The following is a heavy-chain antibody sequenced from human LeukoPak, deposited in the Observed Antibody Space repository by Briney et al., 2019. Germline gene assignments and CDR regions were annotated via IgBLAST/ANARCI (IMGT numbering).Heavy chain of an antibody. Sequence: SETLSLTCTVSGGSISSDYWSWLRQPPGKGLEWIGHIYYSGSTNYNPSLKSRVTISVDRPKNQISLKLSSVTAADTAVYYCARLHSVEWLVHDAFDIWGQGTMVTVSS. J-gene: IGHJ3*02. D-gene: IGHD6-19*01. CDR3: ARLHSVEWLVHDAFDI. V-gene: IGHV4-59*08. CDR2: IYYSGST. CDR1: GGSISSDY.